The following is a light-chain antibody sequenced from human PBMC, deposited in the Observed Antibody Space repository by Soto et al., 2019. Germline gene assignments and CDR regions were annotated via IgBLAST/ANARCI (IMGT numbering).Light chain of an antibody. V-gene: IGLV2-14*01. Sequence: QAVLTQPASVSGSPGQSITISCTGTSSDVGDYNFVSWYQQYPGKAPKLMIYEVSNRPSGVSNRFSGSKSGNTASLTISGLQAEDEADYYCSSYTSSSALGVFGGGTKLTVL. CDR2: EVS. J-gene: IGLJ3*02. CDR3: SSYTSSSALGV. CDR1: SSDVGDYNF.